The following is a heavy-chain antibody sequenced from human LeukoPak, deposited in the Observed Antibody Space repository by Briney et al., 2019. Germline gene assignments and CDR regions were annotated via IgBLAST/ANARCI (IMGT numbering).Heavy chain of an antibody. V-gene: IGHV3-7*01. Sequence: GGSLRLSCAGSGFTFGGYWMSWVRQAPGKGPEWVANMDQDGSEINYLDSVKGRFTISRGNAKNALYLWMNSLRADDTAVYYCARDRGYSTFDSWGQGVLVTVSS. CDR3: ARDRGYSTFDS. J-gene: IGHJ4*02. CDR1: GFTFGGYW. CDR2: MDQDGSEI. D-gene: IGHD4-23*01.